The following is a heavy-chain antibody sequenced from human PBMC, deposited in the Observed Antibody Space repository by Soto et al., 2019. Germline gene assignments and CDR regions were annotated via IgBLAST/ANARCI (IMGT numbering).Heavy chain of an antibody. Sequence: QVQLVQSGAEVKKPGASVKVSCKASGYTFTSYAMHWVRQAPGQRLEWMGWINAGNGNTKYSQKFQGRVTITRDTSASTAYMELSSLRSEDTAVYYCARNAPIVVVPAAMPTAFDPLGQGTLGTVSS. CDR1: GYTFTSYA. CDR2: INAGNGNT. J-gene: IGHJ5*02. D-gene: IGHD2-2*01. V-gene: IGHV1-3*01. CDR3: ARNAPIVVVPAAMPTAFDP.